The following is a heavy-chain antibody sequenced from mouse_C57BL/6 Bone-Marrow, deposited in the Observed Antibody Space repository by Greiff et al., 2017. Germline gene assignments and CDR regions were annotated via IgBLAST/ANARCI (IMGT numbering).Heavy chain of an antibody. V-gene: IGHV1-26*01. CDR3: ARSAQGAMDY. D-gene: IGHD3-2*02. J-gene: IGHJ4*01. CDR2: INPNNGGT. CDR1: GYTFTDYY. Sequence: VQPQQSGPELVKPGASVKISCKASGYTFTDYYMNWVKQSHGKSLEWIGDINPNNGGTSYNQKFKGKATLTVDKSSSTAYMELRSLTSEDSAVYYCARSAQGAMDYWGQGTSVTVSS.